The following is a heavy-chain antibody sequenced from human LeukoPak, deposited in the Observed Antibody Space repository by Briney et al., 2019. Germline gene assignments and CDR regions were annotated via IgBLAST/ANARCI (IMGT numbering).Heavy chain of an antibody. V-gene: IGHV3-21*01. CDR2: NSSSSYI. J-gene: IGHJ3*02. D-gene: IGHD1-7*01. CDR3: AREEGKLELLYAFDI. Sequence: GRSLRLSSAASGVTFSSYSTNWVSNAPGMGLEWVSSNSSSSYIYYLDSVKGRFTISRDNAKNSLYLQMNRLRAEDTAVYYCAREEGKLELLYAFDIWGQGTMVTVSS. CDR1: GVTFSSYS.